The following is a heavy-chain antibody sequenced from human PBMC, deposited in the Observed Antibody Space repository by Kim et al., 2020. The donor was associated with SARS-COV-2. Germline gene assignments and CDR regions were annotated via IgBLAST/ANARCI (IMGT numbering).Heavy chain of an antibody. V-gene: IGHV3-7*03. Sequence: GGSLRLSCAASGFTFSSYWMSWVRQAPGKGLEWVANIKQDGSEKYYVDSVKGRFTISRDNAKNSLYLQMNSLRAEDTAVYYCARVGTKVMYSSSWYGYWGQGTLVTVSS. CDR1: GFTFSSYW. CDR2: IKQDGSEK. D-gene: IGHD6-13*01. CDR3: ARVGTKVMYSSSWYGY. J-gene: IGHJ4*02.